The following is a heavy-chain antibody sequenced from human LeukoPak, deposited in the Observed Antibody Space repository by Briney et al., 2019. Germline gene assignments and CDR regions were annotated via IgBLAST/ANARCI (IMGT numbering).Heavy chain of an antibody. CDR2: ISSSTTYI. CDR1: EFIFSSYS. Sequence: PGGSLRLSCAASEFIFSSYSMNWVRQAPGKGLEWVSSISSSTTYIYYADSVKGRFTISRDNAKNSLYLQMNSLRAEDTAVYYCARGGPYYDILTGYAHRVDDYWGQGTLVTVSS. D-gene: IGHD3-9*01. V-gene: IGHV3-21*01. J-gene: IGHJ4*02. CDR3: ARGGPYYDILTGYAHRVDDY.